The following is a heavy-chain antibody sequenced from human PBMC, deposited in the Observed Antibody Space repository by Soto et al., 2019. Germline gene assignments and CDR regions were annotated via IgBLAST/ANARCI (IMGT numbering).Heavy chain of an antibody. J-gene: IGHJ5*02. CDR3: ARDFNYYGSGSYYSWFDP. D-gene: IGHD3-10*01. CDR2: IYYSGST. Sequence: SETLSLTCTVSGGSISSGDYYWSWIRQPPGKGLEWIGYIYYSGSTYYNPSLKSRVTISVDTSKNQFSLKLSSVTAADTAVYYWARDFNYYGSGSYYSWFDPWGQGTLVTVSS. V-gene: IGHV4-30-4*01. CDR1: GGSISSGDYY.